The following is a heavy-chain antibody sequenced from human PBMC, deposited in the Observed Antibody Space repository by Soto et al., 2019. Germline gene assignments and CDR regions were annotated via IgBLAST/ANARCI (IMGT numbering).Heavy chain of an antibody. CDR3: ARESSSGRYLYYFDY. CDR2: IWSDGSNK. D-gene: IGHD6-19*01. J-gene: IGHJ4*02. V-gene: IGHV3-33*01. Sequence: GGSLRLSCAASGFTFSSYGMHWVRQAPGKGLEWVAVIWSDGSNKYYADSVKGRFTISRDNSKNTLYLQMNSLRAEDTAVYYCARESSSGRYLYYFDYWGQGTLVTVSS. CDR1: GFTFSSYG.